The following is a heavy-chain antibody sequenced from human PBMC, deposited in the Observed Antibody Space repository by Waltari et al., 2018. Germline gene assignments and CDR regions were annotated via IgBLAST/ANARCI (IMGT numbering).Heavy chain of an antibody. V-gene: IGHV3-48*03. D-gene: IGHD3-3*01. J-gene: IGHJ3*02. CDR3: ARDTDLNAFDI. Sequence: EVQLVESWGGLVQPGGSLRLSCAASGFTLSTYDMNWVRQAPGRGLEGVSYISYSSRTIYSADSGRGRFIVSRDNGKNSRSLKMNSLRADDTAVYYCARDTDLNAFDIWGQGTVVTVSS. CDR2: ISYSSRTI. CDR1: GFTLSTYD.